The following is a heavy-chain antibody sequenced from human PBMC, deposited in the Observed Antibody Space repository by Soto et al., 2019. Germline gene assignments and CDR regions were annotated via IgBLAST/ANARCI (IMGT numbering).Heavy chain of an antibody. CDR2: INPNNGAT. Sequence: ASVKVSCKASGYTFTGYYMHWVRQAPGQGLEWMGWINPNNGATNYAQKFQGWLTLTRDTSITTAYMDLSRLGSDDTAVYFCARWATQDFVAAGNYYGMDVWGQGTTVSVSS. V-gene: IGHV1-2*04. CDR3: ARWATQDFVAAGNYYGMDV. J-gene: IGHJ6*02. D-gene: IGHD2-21*01. CDR1: GYTFTGYY.